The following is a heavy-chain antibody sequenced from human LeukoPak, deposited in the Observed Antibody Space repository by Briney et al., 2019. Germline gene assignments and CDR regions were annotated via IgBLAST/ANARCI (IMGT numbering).Heavy chain of an antibody. D-gene: IGHD5-18*01. CDR3: AREGRGYSYAFEY. CDR2: INSDGSST. Sequence: PGGSLRLSCAASGFTFSNYWMHWVRQAPGKGLVWVSRINSDGSSTTYADSVKGRFTISRDNGKNTLYLQMNSLRAEDTAVYYCAREGRGYSYAFEYWGQGTLVTVSS. CDR1: GFTFSNYW. V-gene: IGHV3-74*01. J-gene: IGHJ4*02.